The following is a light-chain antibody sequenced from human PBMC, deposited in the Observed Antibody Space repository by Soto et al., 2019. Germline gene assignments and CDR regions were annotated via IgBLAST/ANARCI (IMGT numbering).Light chain of an antibody. V-gene: IGKV1-9*01. CDR1: QGISSY. Sequence: DLQLTQSPSFLSASVGDRVTITCRASQGISSYLAWYQQKPGKAPKLLIFAASTLQSGVPSRFSGSGAGTEFTLTISSLQPEDFAIYYCQQLNTYPWTFGQGTKVEIK. J-gene: IGKJ1*01. CDR3: QQLNTYPWT. CDR2: AAS.